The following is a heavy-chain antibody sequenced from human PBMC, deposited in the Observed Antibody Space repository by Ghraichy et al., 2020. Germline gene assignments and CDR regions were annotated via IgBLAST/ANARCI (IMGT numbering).Heavy chain of an antibody. D-gene: IGHD6-13*01. Sequence: GGSLRLSCAASGFTFSSYAMSWVRQAPGKGLEWVSGITGSGGSTYYIVSVQGRFTISRDNSKNTLYLQMNSLRVEDTAVYYCVKDSSSWFYFHNWGQGTLVTVSS. CDR2: ITGSGGST. V-gene: IGHV3-23*01. J-gene: IGHJ4*02. CDR3: VKDSSSWFYFHN. CDR1: GFTFSSYA.